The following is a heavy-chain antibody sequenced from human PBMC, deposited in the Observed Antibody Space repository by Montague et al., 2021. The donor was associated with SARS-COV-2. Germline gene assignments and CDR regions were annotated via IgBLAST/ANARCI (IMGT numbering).Heavy chain of an antibody. D-gene: IGHD3-10*01. CDR1: GGSISSSNYY. J-gene: IGHJ6*02. CDR3: ARDDIVLQGVTKGMDV. V-gene: IGHV4-39*07. Sequence: SETLSLTCTVSGGSISSSNYYWGWIRQPPGKGLKWIGNMYYSGSTYYNPSLKSRVTISIDTSKNQFSLKLSSVTAADTAVYYCARDDIVLQGVTKGMDVWGQGTPVTVSS. CDR2: MYYSGST.